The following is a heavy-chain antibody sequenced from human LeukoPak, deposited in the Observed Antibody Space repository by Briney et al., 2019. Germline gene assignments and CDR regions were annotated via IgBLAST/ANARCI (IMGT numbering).Heavy chain of an antibody. CDR3: ARSITMIVVDPLYYMDV. D-gene: IGHD3-22*01. V-gene: IGHV3-7*01. Sequence: GGSLRLSCAASGFTFSSYWMSWVRQAPGKGLEWVANIKQDGSEKYYVDSVKGRFTITRDNAKNSLYLQMNSLRAEDTAVYYCARSITMIVVDPLYYMDVWGKGTTVTVSS. J-gene: IGHJ6*03. CDR2: IKQDGSEK. CDR1: GFTFSSYW.